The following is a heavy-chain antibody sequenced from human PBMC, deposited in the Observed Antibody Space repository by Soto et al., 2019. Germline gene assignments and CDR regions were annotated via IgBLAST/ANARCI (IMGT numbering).Heavy chain of an antibody. CDR1: GFSLSNYA. J-gene: IGHJ4*02. Sequence: VQLVESGGDLVQPGGSLRLSCAASGFSLSNYAMTWVRQAPGKGLEWVSGITGSADKTYYADSVKGRFIISRDNSKNTLYLQMNSLRAEDTALYYCARDCSSSSCSVWHYWGQGTLVTVSS. CDR3: ARDCSSSSCSVWHY. V-gene: IGHV3-23*04. CDR2: ITGSADKT. D-gene: IGHD2-2*01.